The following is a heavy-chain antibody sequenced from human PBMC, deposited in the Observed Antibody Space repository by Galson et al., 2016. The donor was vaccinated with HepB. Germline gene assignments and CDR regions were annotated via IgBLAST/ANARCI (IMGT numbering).Heavy chain of an antibody. CDR3: ARGRAPKTLDTFDI. V-gene: IGHV3-11*06. Sequence: SLRLSCAASGFTFSDFYMTWMRRAPGKSLEWVSYISHSSSFTDYADSVKGRFIISRDKVRNSLFLQMSSLRAEDTALYFCARGRAPKTLDTFDIWGQGTMVTVSS. J-gene: IGHJ3*02. CDR1: GFTFSDFY. CDR2: ISHSSSFT.